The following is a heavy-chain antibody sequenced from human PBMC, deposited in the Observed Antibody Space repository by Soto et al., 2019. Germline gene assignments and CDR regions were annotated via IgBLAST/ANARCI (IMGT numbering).Heavy chain of an antibody. CDR3: AMMDNYVTPTPQDV. CDR2: ISPYSGKT. CDR1: GYIFVNYG. V-gene: IGHV1-18*01. D-gene: IGHD3-16*01. Sequence: QVQLVQSGDEVRKPGSSVKVSCKASGYIFVNYGIAWVRQAPGQGLEWMGWISPYSGKTHYARKDKGKPTMTTDTSKKKAYLAMGSLTSDDTAVYYCAMMDNYVTPTPQDVWGQGTTVTVSS. J-gene: IGHJ6*02.